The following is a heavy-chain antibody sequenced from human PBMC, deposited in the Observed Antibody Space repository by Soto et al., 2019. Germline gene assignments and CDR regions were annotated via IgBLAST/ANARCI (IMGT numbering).Heavy chain of an antibody. CDR1: GDTISTGGYS. V-gene: IGHV4-30-2*01. CDR3: DY. Sequence: SETLSLTCGVSGDTISTGGYSWAWIRQPPGKALEWIGHTYHSGNPYYNPSLKSRVIMSVDSLTVEDTAVYYCAREKAVAGTTFDYWGQGTLVTVSS. D-gene: IGHD6-19*01. CDR2: TYHSGNP. J-gene: IGHJ4*02.